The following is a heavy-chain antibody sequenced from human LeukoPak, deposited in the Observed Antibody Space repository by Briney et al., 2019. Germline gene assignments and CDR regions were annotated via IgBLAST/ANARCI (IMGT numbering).Heavy chain of an antibody. CDR3: ARAKPGIAAAADAFDI. CDR2: IYTSGST. Sequence: SETLSLTCTVSGNSISSGDNYWSWIRQPAGKGLEWIGRIYTSGSTNYNPSLKSRVTISVDTSKNQFSLKLSSVTAADTAVYYCARAKPGIAAAADAFDIWGQGTMVTVSS. CDR1: GNSISSGDNY. V-gene: IGHV4-61*02. D-gene: IGHD6-13*01. J-gene: IGHJ3*02.